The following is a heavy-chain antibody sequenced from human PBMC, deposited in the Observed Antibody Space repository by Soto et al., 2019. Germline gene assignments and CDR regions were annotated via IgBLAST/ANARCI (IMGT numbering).Heavy chain of an antibody. CDR3: ARGVLH. V-gene: IGHV4-39*07. CDR2: LFYSGSA. Sequence: PSETMSLTCTVSGGSISSSDYYWGRIRHPPGKGLARIGTLFYSGSASYNPSLKSRVTISVDTFRNHFSLIVNSVTAADTAVYYCARGVLHCGQGTLVTVSS. CDR1: GGSISSSDYY. J-gene: IGHJ4*01.